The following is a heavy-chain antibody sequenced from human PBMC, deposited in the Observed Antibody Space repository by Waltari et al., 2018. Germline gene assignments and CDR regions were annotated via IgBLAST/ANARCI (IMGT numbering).Heavy chain of an antibody. J-gene: IGHJ5*02. CDR2: IYYTGST. V-gene: IGHV4-59*01. CDR1: GGSISGFY. Sequence: QVQLQESGTSLLKPSETLSLICIVPGGSISGFYWSWVRQPPGKGLEWICYIYYTGSTNCNPSLKIRVTMSVDTSTNQFSLKLSSVTAADTAFYYCARGGGGDWEWFDPWGQGTLVTVSS. CDR3: ARGGGGDWEWFDP. D-gene: IGHD2-21*02.